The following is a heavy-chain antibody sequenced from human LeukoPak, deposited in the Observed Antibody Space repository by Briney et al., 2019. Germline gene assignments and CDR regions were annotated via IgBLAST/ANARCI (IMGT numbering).Heavy chain of an antibody. CDR2: IYPCDSDI. CDR1: GYSCTSYG. D-gene: IGHD3-10*01. Sequence: VESLKISCKGSGYSCTSYGIGWVRQMPGKGLEWMGIIYPCDSDIRYSASLQGQVTIGADKPISTPYLQWSSLKASDTAMYYCARQEIGYYYGMDVWGQGPTVTVSS. CDR3: ARQEIGYYYGMDV. J-gene: IGHJ6*02. V-gene: IGHV5-51*01.